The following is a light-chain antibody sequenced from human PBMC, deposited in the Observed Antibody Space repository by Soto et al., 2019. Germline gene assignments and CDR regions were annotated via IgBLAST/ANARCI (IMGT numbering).Light chain of an antibody. J-gene: IGKJ2*01. CDR3: QQRYSTLDHA. V-gene: IGKV1-39*01. CDR2: AAS. CDR1: QRISNY. Sequence: DIQMTQSPSSLSASVGDRVTITCRASQRISNYLNWYQHKPGKAPRILFYAASSLQSGVPSRFSSSEYWTDFTNPISRLQPEYFATYYCQQRYSTLDHAFGQGTKVEIK.